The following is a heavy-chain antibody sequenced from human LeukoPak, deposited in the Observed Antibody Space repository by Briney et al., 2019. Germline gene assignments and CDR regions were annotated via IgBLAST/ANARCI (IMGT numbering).Heavy chain of an antibody. V-gene: IGHV3-48*01. CDR3: ARKGSGYSYGYPY. CDR1: GYTFSSYS. CDR2: ISSTSSTI. D-gene: IGHD5-18*01. Sequence: PGGSLRLSCAASGYTFSSYSMNWVRQAPGKGLECVSYISSTSSTIYYADSVKGRFTISRDNAENSVYLQMNSLRAEDTAVYYCARKGSGYSYGYPYWGQGTLVTVSS. J-gene: IGHJ4*02.